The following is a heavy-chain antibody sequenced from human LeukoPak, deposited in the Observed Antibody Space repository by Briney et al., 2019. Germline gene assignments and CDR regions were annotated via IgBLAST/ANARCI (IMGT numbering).Heavy chain of an antibody. V-gene: IGHV3-48*02. CDR1: GFSFSTYS. Sequence: GGSLRLSCAASGFSFSTYSMNWVRQAPGKGLEWVSYITVSGTTTYYADSVKGRFTISRDNAKNSLSLQMSSLRDEDTAVYYCARDVAYAFDIWGQGTMVTVSS. CDR2: ITVSGTTT. CDR3: ARDVAYAFDI. D-gene: IGHD5-12*01. J-gene: IGHJ3*02.